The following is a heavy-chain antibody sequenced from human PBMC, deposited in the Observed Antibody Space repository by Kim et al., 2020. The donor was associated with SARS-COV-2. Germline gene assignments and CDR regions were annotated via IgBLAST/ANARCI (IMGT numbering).Heavy chain of an antibody. CDR1: GFSFRVYW. CDR2: IKEDGSEK. CDR3: AGPGRYFDF. Sequence: GGSLRLSCAASGFSFRVYWMNWVRQVPGKGLEWVANIKEDGSEKHYVDSVEGRFTISRDNAKNSLYLQMNSLRGEDTAIYYCAGPGRYFDFWGQGSLVTVSS. V-gene: IGHV3-7*01. J-gene: IGHJ4*02.